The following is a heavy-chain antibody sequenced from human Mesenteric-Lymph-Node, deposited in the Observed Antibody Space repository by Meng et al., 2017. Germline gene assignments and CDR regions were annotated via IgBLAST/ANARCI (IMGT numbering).Heavy chain of an antibody. V-gene: IGHV4-28*01. CDR3: ARNVPGTSAYYD. D-gene: IGHD3-22*01. CDR1: GYSISSTNW. Sequence: QLQESGPGLVKPSDPLSLTCAVSGYSISSTNWWGWIRQPPGKGLEWIGYIYYSGSTSYNPSLKSRVTMSVDTSKNQLSLNLNSVTAVDTAVYYCARNVPGTSAYYDWGQGTLVTVSS. J-gene: IGHJ4*02. CDR2: IYYSGST.